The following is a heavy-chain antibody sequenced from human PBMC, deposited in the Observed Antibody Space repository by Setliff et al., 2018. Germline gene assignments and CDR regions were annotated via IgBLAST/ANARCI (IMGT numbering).Heavy chain of an antibody. D-gene: IGHD2-2*01. CDR3: ARARYCSSTSCYYYYYMDV. CDR1: GFTFSSYW. J-gene: IGHJ6*03. CDR2: IKQDGSEK. V-gene: IGHV3-7*01. Sequence: PGGSLRLSCAASGFTFSSYWMSWVRQAPGKGLEWVANIKQDGSEKYYVDSVKGRFTISRDNAKNSLYLQMNSLRVEDTAVYYCARARYCSSTSCYYYYYMDVWGKGTTVTVSS.